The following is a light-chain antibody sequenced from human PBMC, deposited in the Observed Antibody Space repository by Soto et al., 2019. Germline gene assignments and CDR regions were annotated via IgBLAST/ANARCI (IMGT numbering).Light chain of an antibody. V-gene: IGLV2-14*01. CDR3: SSYTSSSLYV. CDR1: SSDVGGYNY. J-gene: IGLJ1*01. CDR2: DVS. Sequence: QSVLTQPASVSGSPGQSITISCHGTSSDVGGYNYVSWYQQHPGKAPKLMIYDVSNRPSGVSNRFSGSKSGNTASLTISGLQAEDEADYYCSSYTSSSLYVFGTGTRSPS.